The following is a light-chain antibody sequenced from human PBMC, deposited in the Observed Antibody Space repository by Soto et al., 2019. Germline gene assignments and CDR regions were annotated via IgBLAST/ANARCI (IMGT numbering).Light chain of an antibody. Sequence: IVMTQSPLSLPVTPGEPASISCRSSQSLLHSNGYNYLDWYLQKPGQSPQLLIYLGSNRASGVPDRFSGSGSGTDFTLKISRVEAEDVGVYCCMQALQTPWTFGQGTKVEIK. CDR3: MQALQTPWT. J-gene: IGKJ1*01. CDR2: LGS. V-gene: IGKV2-28*01. CDR1: QSLLHSNGYNY.